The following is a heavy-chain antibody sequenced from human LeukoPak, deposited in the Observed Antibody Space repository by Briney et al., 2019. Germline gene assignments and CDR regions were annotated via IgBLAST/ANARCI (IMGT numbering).Heavy chain of an antibody. CDR3: ARDRRGGSSPRRGYYFDY. J-gene: IGHJ4*02. D-gene: IGHD6-6*01. V-gene: IGHV3-30*03. CDR1: GFTFSSYG. CDR2: ISYDGSNK. Sequence: GGSLRLSCAASGFTFSSYGMHWVRQAPGKGLEWVAVISYDGSNKYYADSVKGRFTISRDNSKNTLYLQMNSLRAEDTAVYYCARDRRGGSSPRRGYYFDYWGQGTLVTVSS.